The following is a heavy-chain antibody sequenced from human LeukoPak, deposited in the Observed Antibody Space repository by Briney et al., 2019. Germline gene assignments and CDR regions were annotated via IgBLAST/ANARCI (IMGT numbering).Heavy chain of an antibody. CDR2: INPNSGGT. D-gene: IGHD6-19*01. CDR3: ARDAVAGTDYFDY. V-gene: IGHV1-2*04. J-gene: IGHJ4*02. CDR1: GYTFTGYY. Sequence: ASVKVSCKASGYTFTGYYMHWVRQAPGQGLEWMGWINPNSGGTNYAQKFQGWVTMTRGTSISTAYMELSRLRSDDTAVYYCARDAVAGTDYFDYWGQGTLVTVSS.